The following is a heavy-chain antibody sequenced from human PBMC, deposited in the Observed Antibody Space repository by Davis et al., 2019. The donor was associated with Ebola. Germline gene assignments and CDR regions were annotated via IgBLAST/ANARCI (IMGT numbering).Heavy chain of an antibody. Sequence: ASVKVSCKASGYTFTSYYMHWVRQAPGQGLEWMGIINPSGGSTSYAQKFQGRVTMTRDTSTSTVYMELSSLRSEDTAVYYCARGGESLLHYYYYGMNVWGQGTTVTVSS. J-gene: IGHJ6*02. CDR3: ARGGESLLHYYYYGMNV. V-gene: IGHV1-46*01. CDR2: INPSGGST. CDR1: GYTFTSYY.